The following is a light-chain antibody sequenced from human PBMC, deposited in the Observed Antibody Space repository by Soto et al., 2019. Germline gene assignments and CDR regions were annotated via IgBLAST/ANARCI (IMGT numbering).Light chain of an antibody. CDR1: QSVSSS. J-gene: IGKJ5*01. CDR2: GAS. V-gene: IGKV3-20*01. Sequence: EIVLTQSPGAVSLSPGERATLSCRASQSVSSSLAWYQQKTGQAPRLLISGASSRATGIPDRFSGSGSGTDFTLTISRLEPEDFAVYYCQQYGSSPITFGQGTRLEIK. CDR3: QQYGSSPIT.